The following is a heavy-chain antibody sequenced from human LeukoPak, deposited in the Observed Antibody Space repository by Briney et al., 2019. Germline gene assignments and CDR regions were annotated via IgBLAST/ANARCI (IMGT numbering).Heavy chain of an antibody. J-gene: IGHJ4*02. V-gene: IGHV3-48*03. CDR3: ASHHYGDFSFDY. Sequence: QPGGSLRLSCAASGFTFSSYEMNWVRRAPGKGLEWVSYISSSGSTIYYADSVKGRFTISRDNAKNSLYLQMNSLRAEDTAVYYCASHHYGDFSFDYWVQGTLVTVSS. D-gene: IGHD4-17*01. CDR2: ISSSGSTI. CDR1: GFTFSSYE.